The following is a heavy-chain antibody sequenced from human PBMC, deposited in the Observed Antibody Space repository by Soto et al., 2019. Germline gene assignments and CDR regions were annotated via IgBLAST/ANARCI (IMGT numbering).Heavy chain of an antibody. D-gene: IGHD6-13*01. Sequence: PRGSLRLSCAASGFTFSDYYIIFSRQFPGKWLEWVAYISGTSDSIPYADSVKGRFTISRDNAKNSLYLQMNSLRGEDTAVYYCARVVVLSAAGSTDYWGQGTLVTVSS. V-gene: IGHV3-11*06. CDR2: ISGTSDSI. CDR1: GFTFSDYY. J-gene: IGHJ4*02. CDR3: ARVVVLSAAGSTDY.